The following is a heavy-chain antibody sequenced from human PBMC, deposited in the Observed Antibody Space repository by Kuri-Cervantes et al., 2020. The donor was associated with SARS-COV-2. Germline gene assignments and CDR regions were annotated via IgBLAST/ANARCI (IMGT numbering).Heavy chain of an antibody. J-gene: IGHJ6*02. CDR2: IIPIFGMA. CDR1: GGTFSSYA. V-gene: IGHV1-69*10. Sequence: SVKVSCKASGGTFSSYAISWVRQAPGQGLEWMGWIIPIFGMANYAQKFQGRVTSTRDTFASTAYTELSSLRSEDTAVYYCARSVLMRAPARDGRDVWGQGTTVTVSS. D-gene: IGHD2-8*01. CDR3: ARSVLMRAPARDGRDV.